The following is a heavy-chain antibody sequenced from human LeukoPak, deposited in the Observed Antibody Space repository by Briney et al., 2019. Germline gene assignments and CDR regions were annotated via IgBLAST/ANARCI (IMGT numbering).Heavy chain of an antibody. Sequence: PGGSLRLSCTASGFTFSSTGMHWVRQAPGKVLEWVAVISYDGSNKYYADSVKGRFTISRDNSKNTLYLQMNSLRAEDTAVYYCAKDTPTVNNFDYWGQGTLVTVSS. CDR3: AKDTPTVNNFDY. D-gene: IGHD4-17*01. J-gene: IGHJ4*02. V-gene: IGHV3-30*18. CDR2: ISYDGSNK. CDR1: GFTFSSTG.